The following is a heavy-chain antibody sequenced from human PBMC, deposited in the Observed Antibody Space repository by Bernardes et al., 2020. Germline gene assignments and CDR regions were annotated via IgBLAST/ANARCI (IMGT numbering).Heavy chain of an antibody. V-gene: IGHV3-53*01. CDR3: ARDGPGAAGSPK. J-gene: IGHJ4*02. D-gene: IGHD3-10*01. CDR2: IYSNGDT. Sequence: GGSLRLSCAASGFTVSNNYIRWFRQAPGNGLEWVSLIYSNGDTAYTASVKGRFTVSRDRSRNLLYLQMNSLRVEDTGVYYCARDGPGAAGSPKWGPGTLGTVSS. CDR1: GFTVSNNY.